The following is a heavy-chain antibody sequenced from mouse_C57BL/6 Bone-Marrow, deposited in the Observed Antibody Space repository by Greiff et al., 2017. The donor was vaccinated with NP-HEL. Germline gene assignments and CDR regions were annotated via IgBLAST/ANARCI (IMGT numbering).Heavy chain of an antibody. D-gene: IGHD3-2*02. CDR2: ISSGSSTI. V-gene: IGHV5-17*01. CDR3: ARSSGYLWFAY. CDR1: GFTFSDYG. Sequence: EVMLVESGGGLVKPGGSLKLSCAASGFTFSDYGMHWVRQAPEKWLEWVAYISSGSSTIYYASTVKGRFTLSRDNAKNTLFLQMTSLRSEDTAMYYCARSSGYLWFAYWGQGTLVTVSA. J-gene: IGHJ3*01.